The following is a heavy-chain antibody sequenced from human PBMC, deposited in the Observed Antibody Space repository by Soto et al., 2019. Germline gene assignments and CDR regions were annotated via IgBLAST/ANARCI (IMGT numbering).Heavy chain of an antibody. D-gene: IGHD1-26*01. CDR2: ISYDGSNK. Sequence: PGGSLRLSCAASGFTFSSYAMHWVRQAPGKGLEWVAVISYDGSNKYYADSVKGRFTISRDNSKNTLYLQMNSLKTEDTGIYYCTTDSYSSIIIVRFDYWGHGTLVTVSS. CDR1: GFTFSSYA. V-gene: IGHV3-30-3*01. J-gene: IGHJ4*01. CDR3: TTDSYSSIIIVRFDY.